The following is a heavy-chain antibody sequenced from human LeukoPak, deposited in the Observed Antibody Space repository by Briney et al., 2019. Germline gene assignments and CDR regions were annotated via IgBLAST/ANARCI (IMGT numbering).Heavy chain of an antibody. CDR3: ARDFGIMVRGVRRSDYYYYYGMDV. J-gene: IGHJ6*02. CDR1: GYTFTSYD. V-gene: IGHV1-8*01. D-gene: IGHD3-10*01. CDR2: MNPNSGNT. Sequence: ASVKVSCKASGYTFTSYDINWVRQATGQGLEWTGWMNPNSGNTGYAQKFQGRVTMTRNTSISTAYMELSSLRSEDTAVYYCARDFGIMVRGVRRSDYYYYYGMDVWGQGTTVTVSS.